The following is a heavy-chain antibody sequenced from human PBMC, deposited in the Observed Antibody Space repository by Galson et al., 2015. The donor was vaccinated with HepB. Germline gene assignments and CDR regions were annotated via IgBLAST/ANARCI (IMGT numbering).Heavy chain of an antibody. D-gene: IGHD2-2*03. CDR1: GFTFSDYY. CDR3: AKQSRWIFDY. J-gene: IGHJ4*02. Sequence: SLRLSCAASGFTFSDYYMSWLRQAPGKGLEWVSAISGSGGSTYYADSVKGRFTISRDNSKNTLYLQMNSLRAEDTAVYYCAKQSRWIFDYWGQGTLVTVSS. CDR2: ISGSGGST. V-gene: IGHV3-23*01.